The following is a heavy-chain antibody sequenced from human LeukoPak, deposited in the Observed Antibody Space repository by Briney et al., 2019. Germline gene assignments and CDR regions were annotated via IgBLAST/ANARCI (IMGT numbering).Heavy chain of an antibody. CDR3: ARVPLSSWYYFDY. J-gene: IGHJ4*02. Sequence: SETLSLTCAVSGGSISSGGYSWSWIRQPPGKGLVWIGYIYHSGSTYYNPSLKSRVTISVDRSKNQFSLKLSSVTAADTAVYYCARVPLSSWYYFDYWGQATLVTVSS. CDR1: GGSISSGGYS. D-gene: IGHD6-13*01. CDR2: IYHSGST. V-gene: IGHV4-30-2*01.